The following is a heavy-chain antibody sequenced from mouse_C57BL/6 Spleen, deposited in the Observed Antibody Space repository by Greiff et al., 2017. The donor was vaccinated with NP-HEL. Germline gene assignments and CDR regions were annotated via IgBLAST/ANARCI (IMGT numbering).Heavy chain of an antibody. D-gene: IGHD4-1*01. CDR3: AKEGETGTGAY. V-gene: IGHV1-26*01. CDR2: INPNNGGT. J-gene: IGHJ3*01. CDR1: GYTFTDYY. Sequence: VQLQQSGPELVKPGASVKISCKASGYTFTDYYMNWVKQSHGKSLEWIGDINPNNGGTSYNQKFKGKATLTVDKSSSTAYMELRSLTSEDSAVYYCAKEGETGTGAYWGQGTLVTVSA.